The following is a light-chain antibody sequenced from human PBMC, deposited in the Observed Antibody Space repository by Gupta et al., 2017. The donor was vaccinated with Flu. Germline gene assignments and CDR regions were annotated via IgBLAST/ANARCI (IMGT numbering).Light chain of an antibody. Sequence: QSALTQPASLSGSPGQSIAISCSGTSSDVGGYNYVSWYLHNPGKAPKLIIYEVTNRPSGVSNRFSGSKSGNTASLTISGLQAEDEADYYCSSYTSSSTRVFGGGTRLTVL. CDR3: SSYTSSSTRV. CDR1: SSDVGGYNY. J-gene: IGLJ3*02. V-gene: IGLV2-14*01. CDR2: EVT.